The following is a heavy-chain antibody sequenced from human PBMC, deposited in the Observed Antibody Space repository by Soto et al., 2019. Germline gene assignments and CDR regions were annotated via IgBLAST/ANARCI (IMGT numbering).Heavy chain of an antibody. CDR2: ISAYNGNT. CDR1: GYTFTSYG. J-gene: IGHJ6*02. CDR3: ARDIALERRKTPSYYYGMDG. V-gene: IGHV1-18*01. D-gene: IGHD1-1*01. Sequence: ASVKVSCKASGYTFTSYGISWVRQAPGQGLEWMGWISAYNGNTNYAQKLQGRVTMTTDTSTSTAYMELRSLRSDDTAVYYCARDIALERRKTPSYYYGMDGWGQGTTGTVSS.